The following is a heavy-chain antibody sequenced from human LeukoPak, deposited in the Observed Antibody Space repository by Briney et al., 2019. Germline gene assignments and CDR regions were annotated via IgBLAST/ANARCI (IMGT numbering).Heavy chain of an antibody. D-gene: IGHD4-17*01. CDR2: IRHDGSNK. CDR3: AKDYGDDNNRDFDI. Sequence: GGSQRLSCAASGFTFSSYGMHWVRQSPGKGREWVAFIRHDGSNKYYADSVKGRFTISIDNSKITLYLQMNSLRAEATAVYYCAKDYGDDNNRDFDIWGQGTMVTVSS. J-gene: IGHJ3*02. V-gene: IGHV3-30*02. CDR1: GFTFSSYG.